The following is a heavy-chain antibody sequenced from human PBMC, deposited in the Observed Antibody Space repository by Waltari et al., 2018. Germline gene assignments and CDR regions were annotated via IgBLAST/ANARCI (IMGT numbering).Heavy chain of an antibody. CDR3: ARSFGGSASCKFDY. Sequence: QLQLQESGPRLVKSSETLSLTCTVSGGSISTSTHYWGWIRQTPGKGPEWIGSVYYNGNAYYNPSLESRVTISVDTSKNRFSLDLESVTAPDTSIYFCARSFGGSASCKFDYWGQGILVTVSS. V-gene: IGHV4-39*02. J-gene: IGHJ4*02. CDR2: VYYNGNA. D-gene: IGHD3-10*01. CDR1: GGSISTSTHY.